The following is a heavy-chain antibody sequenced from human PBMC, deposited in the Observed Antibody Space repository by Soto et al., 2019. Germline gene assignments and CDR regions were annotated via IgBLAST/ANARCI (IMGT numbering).Heavy chain of an antibody. Sequence: GGSLRLSCAASGFTFSSYAMSWVRQAPGKGLEWVSAISGSGGSTYYADSVKGRFTISRDNSKNTLYLQMNSLRAEDTAVYYCAIYIHNRGVYLLDVCGQGTTVTVSS. J-gene: IGHJ6*02. CDR3: AIYIHNRGVYLLDV. CDR1: GFTFSSYA. D-gene: IGHD1-1*01. V-gene: IGHV3-23*01. CDR2: ISGSGGST.